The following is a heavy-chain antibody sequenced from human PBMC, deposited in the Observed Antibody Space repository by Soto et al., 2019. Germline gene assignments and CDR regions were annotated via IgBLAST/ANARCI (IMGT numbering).Heavy chain of an antibody. CDR3: ARDQTIWLDAFDI. V-gene: IGHV3-53*01. CDR1: GFTVSSNY. CDR2: IYSGGST. Sequence: EVQLVESGGGLIQPGGSLRLSCAASGFTVSSNYMSWVRQAPGKGLEWGSVIYSGGSTYYADSVKGRFTISRDNSKNTLYLQMNSLRAEDTAVYYCARDQTIWLDAFDIWGQGTMVTVSS. D-gene: IGHD3-3*01. J-gene: IGHJ3*02.